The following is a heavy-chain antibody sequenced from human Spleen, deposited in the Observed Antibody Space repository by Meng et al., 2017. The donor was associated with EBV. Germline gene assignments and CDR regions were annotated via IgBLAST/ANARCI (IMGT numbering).Heavy chain of an antibody. CDR3: ARDPNPGYCSGGGCFD. J-gene: IGHJ4*02. CDR1: GGFVGTASYY. D-gene: IGHD2-15*01. CDR2: IYYLGNT. Sequence: QGQLKESGQGRVKPSETPSLTCTVSGGFVGTASYYWTWIRQPPGKGLEWIGNIYYLGNTNYNPSLKSRLTISVDTSKNQFSLRLSPVTAADTAMYYCARDPNPGYCSGGGCFDLGQGTLVTVSS. V-gene: IGHV4-61*01.